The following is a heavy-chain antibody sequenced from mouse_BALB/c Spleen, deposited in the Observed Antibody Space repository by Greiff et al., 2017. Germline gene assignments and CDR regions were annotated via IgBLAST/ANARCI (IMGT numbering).Heavy chain of an antibody. CDR2: ISSGGST. Sequence: EVKLVESGGGLVKPGGSLKLSCAASGFTFSSYAMSWVRQTPEKRLEWVASISSGGSTYYPDSVKGRFTISRDNARNILYLQMSSLRSEDTAMYYCARDYYSGYFDVWGAGTTVTVSS. CDR1: GFTFSSYA. CDR3: ARDYYSGYFDV. D-gene: IGHD1-1*01. J-gene: IGHJ1*01. V-gene: IGHV5-6-5*01.